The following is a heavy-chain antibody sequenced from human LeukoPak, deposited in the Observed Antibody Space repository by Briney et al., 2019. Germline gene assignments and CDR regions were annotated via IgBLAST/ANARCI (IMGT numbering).Heavy chain of an antibody. V-gene: IGHV1-2*06. CDR1: GYTFTGYY. CDR3: AGGGGSYGDV. J-gene: IGHJ3*01. CDR2: TNPNSAGT. Sequence: ASVKVSCKASGYTFTGYYMHWVRQAPGQGLEWMGRTNPNSAGTNYAQKFQGRVTMTRDTSLSTDYMELSSLTSDDTAVYYCAGGGGSYGDVWGQGTMGTVSS. D-gene: IGHD1-26*01.